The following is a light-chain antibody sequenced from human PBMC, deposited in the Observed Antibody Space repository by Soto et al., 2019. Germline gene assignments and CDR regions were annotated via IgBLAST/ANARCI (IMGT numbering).Light chain of an antibody. CDR3: MQDYNYPRT. J-gene: IGKJ1*01. Sequence: AIQMTQSPSSLSASVGDRVTITCRASQGIRNDLGWYQQKPGNAPKVLIYAASTLQSGVPLRFSGSGSGTDFTLTITSLQPEDFATYYCMQDYNYPRTFGQGTKVEIK. V-gene: IGKV1-6*01. CDR2: AAS. CDR1: QGIRND.